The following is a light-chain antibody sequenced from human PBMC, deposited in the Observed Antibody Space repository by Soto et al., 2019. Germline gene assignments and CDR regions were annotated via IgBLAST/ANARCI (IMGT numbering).Light chain of an antibody. V-gene: IGKV2-28*01. Sequence: DIVMTQSPLSLPVTPGEPASISCRSSQSLLHSNGYNYLDWYLQKPGQSPQLLIYLDSNRASGVPDRFSGSRSGTDFTLKISRVEAEDVGVYYCMQALQTPPTFGGGTNVEIK. CDR3: MQALQTPPT. CDR2: LDS. CDR1: QSLLHSNGYNY. J-gene: IGKJ4*01.